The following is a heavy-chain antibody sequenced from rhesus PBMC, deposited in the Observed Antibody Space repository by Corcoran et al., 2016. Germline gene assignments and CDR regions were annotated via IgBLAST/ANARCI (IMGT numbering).Heavy chain of an antibody. J-gene: IGHJ4*01. Sequence: EVQLVESGGGLAKPGGSLRLSCAASGFTFSSYWMNWVRQAPGKGLEWVSAINSGGGSTYYADSVKGRLTISRDNSKNTLYLQMNSLRAEDTAVYYCAKSVRGYWIDYWGQGVLVTVSS. V-gene: IGHV3S25*01. CDR2: INSGGGST. CDR1: GFTFSSYW. D-gene: IGHD5-42*01. CDR3: AKSVRGYWIDY.